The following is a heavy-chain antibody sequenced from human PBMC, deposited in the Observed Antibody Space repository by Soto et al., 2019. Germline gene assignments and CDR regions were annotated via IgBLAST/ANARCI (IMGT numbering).Heavy chain of an antibody. V-gene: IGHV3-30-3*01. CDR2: ISYDGSSK. D-gene: IGHD5-12*01. J-gene: IGHJ6*02. CDR1: GFTFSSYA. Sequence: PGGSLRLSCAASGFTFSSYAMHWVRQAPGKGLEWVAVISYDGSSKYYADSVKGRFTISRDNSRDTIYLQMNSLRAEDTAVYYCARDRYSAYHAVLAGMDVWGQGTTLSVSS. CDR3: ARDRYSAYHAVLAGMDV.